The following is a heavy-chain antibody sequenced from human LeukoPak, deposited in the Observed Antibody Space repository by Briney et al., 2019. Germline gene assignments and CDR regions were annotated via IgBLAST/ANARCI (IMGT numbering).Heavy chain of an antibody. Sequence: ASVKVSCKASGGTFSSYAISWVRQAPGQGLEWMGIINPSGDGTKYAQKFQGRVTMTRDMSTTTVYMELSSLRSEDTAVYYCAREGATSIGDGYYYYYMDVWGKGTTVTVSS. CDR2: INPSGDGT. D-gene: IGHD6-6*01. V-gene: IGHV1-46*01. CDR3: AREGATSIGDGYYYYYMDV. CDR1: GGTFSSYA. J-gene: IGHJ6*03.